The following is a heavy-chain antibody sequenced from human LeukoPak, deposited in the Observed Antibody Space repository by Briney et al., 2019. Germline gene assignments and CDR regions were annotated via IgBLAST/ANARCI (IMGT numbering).Heavy chain of an antibody. CDR1: GGSISSYY. CDR2: IYYSGST. D-gene: IGHD1-14*01. V-gene: IGHV4-59*01. Sequence: SETLSLTCTVSGGSISSYYWSWIRQPPGKGLEWIGYIYYSGSTNYNPSLKSRVTISVDTSKNQFSLKLSSVTAADTAVYYCARGTGVHYYYGMDVWGQGTTVTVSS. J-gene: IGHJ6*02. CDR3: ARGTGVHYYYGMDV.